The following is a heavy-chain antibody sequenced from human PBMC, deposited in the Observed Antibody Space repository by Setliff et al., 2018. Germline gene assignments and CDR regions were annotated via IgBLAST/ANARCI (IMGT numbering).Heavy chain of an antibody. CDR3: ARGYCSSPSCFFAGWFDP. V-gene: IGHV4-34*01. J-gene: IGHJ5*02. CDR2: INHTGST. CDR1: GGSISSYY. Sequence: SETLSLTCTVSGGSISSYYWSWIRQPPGKGLEWIGEINHTGSTNYSPSLKSRVTISVDTSKNQFSLKLTSVTAADTAVYYCARGYCSSPSCFFAGWFDPWGQGTRVTVSS. D-gene: IGHD2-2*01.